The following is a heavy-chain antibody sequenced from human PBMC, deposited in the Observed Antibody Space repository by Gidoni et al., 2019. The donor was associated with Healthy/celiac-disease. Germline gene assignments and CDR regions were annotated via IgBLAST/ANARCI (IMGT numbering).Heavy chain of an antibody. CDR2: ISSSGSTI. CDR3: ARVRVGADW. V-gene: IGHV3-21*01. D-gene: IGHD1-26*01. Sequence: EVQLVVSGGGLVKPGGSLGLSCPASGFTFSSYSMNWVRQAPGKGLEWVSSISSSGSTIYYADSVKGRFTISRDNAKNSLYLQMNSLRAEDTAVYYCARVRVGADWWGQGTLVTVSS. J-gene: IGHJ4*02. CDR1: GFTFSSYS.